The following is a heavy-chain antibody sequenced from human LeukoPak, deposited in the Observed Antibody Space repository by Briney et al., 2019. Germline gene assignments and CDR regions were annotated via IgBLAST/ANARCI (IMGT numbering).Heavy chain of an antibody. CDR3: ARDNRPYGMDV. J-gene: IGHJ6*02. CDR2: IYYSGTT. CDR1: GGSVSSSNYY. V-gene: IGHV4-39*07. Sequence: SETLSLTCIVSGGSVSSSNYYWGWIRQPPGKGLEWIGSIYYSGTTYYNPSLKSRVTMSVDTSKNQFSLKLSSVTAADTAVYYCARDNRPYGMDVWGQGTTVTVSS.